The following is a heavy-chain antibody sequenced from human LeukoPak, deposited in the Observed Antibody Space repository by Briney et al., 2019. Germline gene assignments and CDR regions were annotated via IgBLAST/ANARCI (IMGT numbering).Heavy chain of an antibody. J-gene: IGHJ3*02. Sequence: SVKVSCKASGGTFSSYAISWVRQAPGQGLEWMGGIIPIFGTANYVQKFQGRVTITADESTSTAYMELSSRRSEDTAVYYCEREVVVVPAAINPGAFDIWGQGTMVTVSS. CDR1: GGTFSSYA. CDR3: EREVVVVPAAINPGAFDI. D-gene: IGHD2-2*02. V-gene: IGHV1-69*01. CDR2: IIPIFGTA.